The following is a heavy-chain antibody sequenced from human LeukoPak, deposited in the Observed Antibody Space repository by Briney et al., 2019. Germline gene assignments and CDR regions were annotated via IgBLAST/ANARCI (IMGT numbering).Heavy chain of an antibody. J-gene: IGHJ4*02. D-gene: IGHD6-13*01. Sequence: SETLSLTCTVPGASIRNYYWSWIRQPAGKGLEWIGRIEPSGSTKYNPSLKSRVTMSVDTSKNQFSLKLNSVTAADTAVYYCAKEGAAPGPDFVSWGQGTLVIVSS. CDR2: IEPSGST. CDR3: AKEGAAPGPDFVS. CDR1: GASIRNYY. V-gene: IGHV4-4*07.